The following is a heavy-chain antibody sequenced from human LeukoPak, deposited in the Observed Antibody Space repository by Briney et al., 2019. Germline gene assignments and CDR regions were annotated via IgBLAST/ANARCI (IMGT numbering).Heavy chain of an antibody. V-gene: IGHV4-30-2*01. CDR3: ARVGGSSSEPFDY. CDR1: GGSISSGGYY. CDR2: IYHSGST. Sequence: SETLSLTCTVSGGSISSGGYYWSWIRQPPGKGLEWIGYIYHSGSTYYNPSLKSRVTISVDRSKNQFSLKLSSVTAADTAVYYCARVGGSSSEPFDYWGQGTLVTVSS. J-gene: IGHJ4*02. D-gene: IGHD6-6*01.